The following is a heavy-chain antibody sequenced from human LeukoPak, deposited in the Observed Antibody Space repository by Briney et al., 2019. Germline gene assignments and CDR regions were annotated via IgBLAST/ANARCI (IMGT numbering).Heavy chain of an antibody. CDR1: GGTFSSYA. J-gene: IGHJ4*02. V-gene: IGHV1-69*04. Sequence: ASVKVSCKASGGTFSSYAISWVRQAPGQGLEWMGRIIPIFGIANYAQKFQGRVTITADKSTSTAYMELSSLRSEDTAVYYCARDELEGRQPLDYWGQGTLVTVSS. CDR3: ARDELEGRQPLDY. D-gene: IGHD3-3*01. CDR2: IIPIFGIA.